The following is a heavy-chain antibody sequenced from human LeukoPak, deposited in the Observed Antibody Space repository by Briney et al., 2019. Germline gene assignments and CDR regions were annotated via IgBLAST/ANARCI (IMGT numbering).Heavy chain of an antibody. CDR1: GFTVSSNY. CDR2: IYSGGST. D-gene: IGHD3-10*01. Sequence: GGSLRLSCAASGFTVSSNYMSWVRQAPGKGLEWVSVIYSGGSTYYADSVKGRFTISRDNSKNTLYLQMNSLRAEDTAVYYCASAYYYGSGSYQKRSDAFDIWGQGTMVTVSS. CDR3: ASAYYYGSGSYQKRSDAFDI. V-gene: IGHV3-66*01. J-gene: IGHJ3*02.